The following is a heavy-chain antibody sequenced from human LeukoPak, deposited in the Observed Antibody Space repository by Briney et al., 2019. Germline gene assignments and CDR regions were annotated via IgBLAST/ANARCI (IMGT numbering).Heavy chain of an antibody. V-gene: IGHV3-23*01. Sequence: PGGSLRLSCAASEFTFSNYAMNWVRQAPGKGLEWVSGISGGGGSTYYADSVKGRFTISRDNSKNTLFLQLDSLRPEDSAVYYCAKTPTNWYTLDYWGQGTLVTVSS. CDR3: AKTPTNWYTLDY. CDR1: EFTFSNYA. CDR2: ISGGGGST. J-gene: IGHJ4*02. D-gene: IGHD2-2*02.